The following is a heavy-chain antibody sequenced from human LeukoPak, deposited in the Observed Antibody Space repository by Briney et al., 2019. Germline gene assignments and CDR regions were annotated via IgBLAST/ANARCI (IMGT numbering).Heavy chain of an antibody. J-gene: IGHJ3*02. CDR2: ISSSSYT. V-gene: IGHV3-11*06. CDR3: ARGPVVPAANDAFAAFDI. D-gene: IGHD2-2*01. CDR1: GFTFSDYY. Sequence: TGGSLRLSCAASGFTFSDYYMSWIRQAPGKGLEWVSYISSSSYTNYADSVKGRFTISRDNAKNSLYLQMNSLRAEDTAVYYCARGPVVPAANDAFAAFDIWGQGTMVTVPS.